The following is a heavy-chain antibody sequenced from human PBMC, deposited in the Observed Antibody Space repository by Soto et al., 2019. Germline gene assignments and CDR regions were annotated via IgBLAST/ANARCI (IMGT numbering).Heavy chain of an antibody. CDR3: SKQRWYAFDI. Sequence: GGSLRLSCAASGFTFSRYCMSWVRQAPGKGREWVAEIKQDGSEKYYVDSVKGRFTISRDNAKNSLYLQKNSLRAEDTAVYYCSKQRWYAFDIWGQGTMVTVSS. J-gene: IGHJ3*02. CDR2: IKQDGSEK. CDR1: GFTFSRYC. D-gene: IGHD6-13*01. V-gene: IGHV3-7*01.